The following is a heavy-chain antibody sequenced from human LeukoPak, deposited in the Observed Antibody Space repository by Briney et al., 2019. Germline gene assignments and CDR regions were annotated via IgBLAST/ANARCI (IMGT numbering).Heavy chain of an antibody. V-gene: IGHV4-59*01. CDR1: GGSISSYY. CDR2: IYYSGST. CDR3: ARDLGGYEDAFDI. D-gene: IGHD3-22*01. Sequence: PSETLSLTCTVSGGSISSYYWSWIRQPPGKGLEWIGYIYYSGSTNYNPSLKSRVTISVDTSKNQFSLKLSSVTAADTAVYYCARDLGGYEDAFDIWCQGTMVTVSS. J-gene: IGHJ3*02.